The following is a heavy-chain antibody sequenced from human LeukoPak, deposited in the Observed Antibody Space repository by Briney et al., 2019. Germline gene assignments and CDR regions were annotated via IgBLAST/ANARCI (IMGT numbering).Heavy chain of an antibody. V-gene: IGHV3-23*01. J-gene: IGHJ6*03. CDR2: ISGSGGST. CDR1: GFIFSDYY. CDR3: AKDVGERRITKAMDV. D-gene: IGHD3-16*01. Sequence: GGSLRLSCAASGFIFSDYYMSWVRQAPGKGLEWVSAISGSGGSTYYADSVKGRFTISRDNSKNTLYLQMNSLRAEDTAVYYCAKDVGERRITKAMDVWGKGTTVTVSS.